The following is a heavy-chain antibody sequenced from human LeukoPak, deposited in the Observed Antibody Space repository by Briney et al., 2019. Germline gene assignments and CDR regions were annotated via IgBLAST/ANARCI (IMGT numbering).Heavy chain of an antibody. Sequence: ASVKVSCKASGYTFTGYYMHWVRQAPGQGLEWMGWINPNSGGTNYAQKFQGWVTMTRDTSISTAYMELSRLRSDDTAVYYCARAFRYCSGGSCYSYYYYGMDVWGQGTTVTVSS. V-gene: IGHV1-2*04. D-gene: IGHD2-15*01. CDR1: GYTFTGYY. CDR2: INPNSGGT. CDR3: ARAFRYCSGGSCYSYYYYGMDV. J-gene: IGHJ6*02.